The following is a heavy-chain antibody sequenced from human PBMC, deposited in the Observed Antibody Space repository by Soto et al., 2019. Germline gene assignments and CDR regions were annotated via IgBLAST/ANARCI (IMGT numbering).Heavy chain of an antibody. V-gene: IGHV1-3*01. J-gene: IGHJ1*01. CDR1: GYTFTSYA. CDR3: TIGLHSLSRSWRDYCQH. CDR2: INAGKGNT. D-gene: IGHD6-13*01. Sequence: ASVKVSCKASGYTFTSYAMHWVRQAPGQRLEWMGWINAGKGNTTYSQKFQGRVTITRDTSASTAYMELSSRRTEATAVYYCTIGLHSLSRSWRDYCQHWGEGTRLTVSS.